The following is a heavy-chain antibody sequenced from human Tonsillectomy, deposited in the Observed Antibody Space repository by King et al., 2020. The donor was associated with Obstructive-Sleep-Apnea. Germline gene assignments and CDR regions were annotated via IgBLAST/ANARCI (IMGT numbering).Heavy chain of an antibody. D-gene: IGHD6-13*01. Sequence: VQLQQWGAGLLKPSETLSLTCAVFGGSFSDYYWSWIRQPPGKGLEWIREINHSGSTNYNPSLKSRVAISVDTSKNQFSLKLNSVTAADTAVYYCARGSGAAAVNWFDPWGQGTLVTVSS. CDR3: ARGSGAAAVNWFDP. CDR2: INHSGST. V-gene: IGHV4-34*01. CDR1: GGSFSDYY. J-gene: IGHJ5*02.